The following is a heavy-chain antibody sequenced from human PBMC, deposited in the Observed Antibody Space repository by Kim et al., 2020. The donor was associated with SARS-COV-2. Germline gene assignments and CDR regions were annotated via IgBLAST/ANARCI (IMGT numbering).Heavy chain of an antibody. Sequence: ASVKVSCKVSGYTLTELSIHWVRQAPGKGLEWMGGFDPEDGETIYAQKFQGRVTMTEDTSTDTAYMELSSLRSEDTAVYYCATYCNTTSCTLPIYWGQGTLVTVSS. D-gene: IGHD2-2*01. J-gene: IGHJ4*02. CDR2: FDPEDGET. CDR1: GYTLTELS. V-gene: IGHV1-24*01. CDR3: ATYCNTTSCTLPIY.